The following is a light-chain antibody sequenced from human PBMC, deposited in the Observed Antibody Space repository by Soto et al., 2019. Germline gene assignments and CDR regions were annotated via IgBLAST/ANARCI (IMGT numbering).Light chain of an antibody. CDR3: QQIYSAPLT. V-gene: IGKV1-39*01. Sequence: DIQMTQSPPSLFASVGDSVTITCRASQTITTYLNWYRQKPGKAPKLLIYAASSLQSGVPSRFSGSGSETEFTLTISSLQPEDFATYFCQQIYSAPLTFGGGTKVEIK. CDR1: QTITTY. CDR2: AAS. J-gene: IGKJ4*01.